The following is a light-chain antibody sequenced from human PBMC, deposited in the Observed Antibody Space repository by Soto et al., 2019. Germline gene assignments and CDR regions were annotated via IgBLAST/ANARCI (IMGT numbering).Light chain of an antibody. J-gene: IGKJ5*01. Sequence: EVVLTQSPATLSLSPGDRATLSCRASETISSYLAWYHQKPGQAPRLLIYDASNRAAGIPARFSGSGSGTDFTLTISSLEPEDFALYYCQQYNNWPPITFGQGTRLEV. V-gene: IGKV3-11*01. CDR3: QQYNNWPPIT. CDR1: ETISSY. CDR2: DAS.